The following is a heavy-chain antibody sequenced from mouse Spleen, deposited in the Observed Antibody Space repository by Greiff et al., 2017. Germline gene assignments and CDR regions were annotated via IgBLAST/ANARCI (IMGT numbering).Heavy chain of an antibody. CDR2: IYPGDGDT. V-gene: IGHV1-82*01. CDR1: GYAFSSSW. CDR3: ARGRLGSVDY. J-gene: IGHJ2*01. Sequence: VQVVESGPELVKPGASVKISCKASGYAFSSSWMSWVKQRPGKGLEWIGRIYPGDGDTNYNGKFKGKATLTADKSSSTAYMQLSSLTSEDSAVYFCARGRLGSVDYWGQGTTLTVSS. D-gene: IGHD1-1*02.